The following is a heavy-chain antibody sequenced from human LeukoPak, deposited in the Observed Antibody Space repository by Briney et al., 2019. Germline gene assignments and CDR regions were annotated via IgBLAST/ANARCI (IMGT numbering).Heavy chain of an antibody. D-gene: IGHD2-2*03. Sequence: GGSLRLPCAAPGLTFSIYQMHCVPQAPGRALEEGALISKEGRTKVYADSVKGRFNISRDNYKNTLHVQKNTQRAEDTAVYYCARDGDCSSISCYMDFDIWGQGTMVTVSS. CDR3: ARDGDCSSISCYMDFDI. J-gene: IGHJ3*02. CDR2: ISKEGRTK. V-gene: IGHV3-30*01. CDR1: GLTFSIYQ.